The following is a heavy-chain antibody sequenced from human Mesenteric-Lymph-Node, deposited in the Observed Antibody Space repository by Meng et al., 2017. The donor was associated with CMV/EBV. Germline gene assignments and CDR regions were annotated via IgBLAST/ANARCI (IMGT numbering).Heavy chain of an antibody. J-gene: IGHJ4*02. D-gene: IGHD3-16*01. V-gene: IGHV4-34*01. CDR3: ARRRGSGPIDY. CDR2: INHSGTT. CDR1: GDSFSSYS. Sequence: LTCAVYGDSFSSYSWTWIRQPPGKGLEWIGDINHSGTTNYNPSLKSAVTISIDASNHHFSLRLTSATAADTAVYFCARRRGSGPIDYWGQGTLVTVSS.